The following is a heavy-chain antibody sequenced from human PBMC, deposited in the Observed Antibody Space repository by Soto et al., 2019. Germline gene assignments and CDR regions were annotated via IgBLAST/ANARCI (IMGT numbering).Heavy chain of an antibody. CDR1: GFTFSSYA. Sequence: GGSLRLSCAASGFTFSSYAMHWVRQAPGKGLEWVAVISYDGSNKYYADSVKGRFTISRDNSKNTLYLQMNSLRAEDTALYYCAKDASLAPDPPYYYYGMDVWGQGTTVTVSS. J-gene: IGHJ6*02. CDR2: ISYDGSNK. V-gene: IGHV3-30-3*01. CDR3: AKDASLAPDPPYYYYGMDV.